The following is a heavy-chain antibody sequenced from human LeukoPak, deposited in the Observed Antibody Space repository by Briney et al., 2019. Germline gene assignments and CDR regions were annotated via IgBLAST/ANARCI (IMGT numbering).Heavy chain of an antibody. V-gene: IGHV4-61*01. J-gene: IGHJ6*03. CDR2: IYYSGST. CDR1: GGSISSGSYY. Sequence: SQTLSLTCTVSGGSISSGSYYWSWIRQPPGKGLEWIGYIYYSGSTNYNPSLKSRVTISVDTSKNQFSLKLSSVTAADTAVYYCARDRAPWNYYYYMDVWGKGTTVTVSS. CDR3: ARDRAPWNYYYYMDV. D-gene: IGHD5-12*01.